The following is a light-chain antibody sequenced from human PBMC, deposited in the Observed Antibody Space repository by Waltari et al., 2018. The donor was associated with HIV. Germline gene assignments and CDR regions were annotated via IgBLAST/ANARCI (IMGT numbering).Light chain of an antibody. CDR2: NDT. Sequence: YELPQPPSASLSPGQTARITCSGSELPKKSSHWFRPKPGQHPILIIYNDTERPSGISQRFSASKSGTTVTLTINEVQAEDEADYSCQSTDRSGTGVFGGGTRLAVL. CDR1: ELPKKS. CDR3: QSTDRSGTGV. J-gene: IGLJ3*02. V-gene: IGLV3-25*03.